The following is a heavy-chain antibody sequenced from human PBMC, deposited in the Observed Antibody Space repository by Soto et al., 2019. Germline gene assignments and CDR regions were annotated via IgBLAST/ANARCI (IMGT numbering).Heavy chain of an antibody. Sequence: GGSLRLSCVASGFTFDDFAVHWVRQAPGKGLEWVSGMSWNRGSIVYADSVKGRFTISRDNAKNPLYLQMNSLRPEDTALYYCAKDISLGELSAPDHWGQGTLVTVSS. V-gene: IGHV3-9*01. J-gene: IGHJ4*02. CDR2: MSWNRGSI. CDR1: GFTFDDFA. CDR3: AKDISLGELSAPDH. D-gene: IGHD3-16*02.